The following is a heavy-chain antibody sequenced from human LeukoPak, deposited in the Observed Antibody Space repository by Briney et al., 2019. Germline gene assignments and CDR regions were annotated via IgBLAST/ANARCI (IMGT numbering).Heavy chain of an antibody. V-gene: IGHV4-38-2*02. CDR2: IYHSGST. J-gene: IGHJ4*02. Sequence: SETLSLTCAVSGYSISSGHYWGWIRQPPGKGLEWIGSIYHSGSTYYNPSLKSRVTISVDTSKNQFSLKLSSVTAADTAVYYCARDLNYYDSSGFWDYWGQGTLVTVSS. D-gene: IGHD3-22*01. CDR3: ARDLNYYDSSGFWDY. CDR1: GYSISSGHY.